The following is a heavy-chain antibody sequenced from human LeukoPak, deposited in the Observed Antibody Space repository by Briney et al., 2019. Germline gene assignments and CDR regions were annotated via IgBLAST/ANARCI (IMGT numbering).Heavy chain of an antibody. CDR3: ARVRGRLNGVCDY. CDR2: ISSSSTI. J-gene: IGHJ4*02. V-gene: IGHV3-48*02. Sequence: PGGSLRLSCAASGFTFSSYSMNWVRQAPGKGLEWVSYISSSSTIYYADSVKGRFTISRDNAKNSLYLQMNSLRDEDTAVYYCARVRGRLNGVCDYWGQGTLVTVSS. CDR1: GFTFSSYS. D-gene: IGHD2-8*01.